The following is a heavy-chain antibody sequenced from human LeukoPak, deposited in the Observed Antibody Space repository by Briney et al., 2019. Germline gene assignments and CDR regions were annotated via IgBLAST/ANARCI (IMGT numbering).Heavy chain of an antibody. V-gene: IGHV1-8*02. CDR2: MHSNSGNK. CDR3: ARGSDYGEDY. CDR1: GFTFSSYG. D-gene: IGHD4-17*01. J-gene: IGHJ4*02. Sequence: WGSLRLSCTASGFTFSSYGMNWVRQAPGQGLEWVALMHSNSGNKGYAENLQGRVTITRNTSINTAYLELSSLRSEDTAVYYCARGSDYGEDYWGQGTLVTVSS.